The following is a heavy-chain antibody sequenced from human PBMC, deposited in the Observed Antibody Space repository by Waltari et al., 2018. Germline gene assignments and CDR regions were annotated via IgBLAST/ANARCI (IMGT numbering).Heavy chain of an antibody. V-gene: IGHV4-34*01. CDR3: ARVPYYYHYYGMDV. Sequence: QVQLQQWGAGLLKPSETLSLTRAVYGGSFSGYYWSWIRQPPGKGLEWIGEINHSGSTNYIPSLKSRVTISIDTSKNHFSLKLSSVTAADTGVYYCARVPYYYHYYGMDVWGQGTTVTVSS. J-gene: IGHJ6*02. CDR2: INHSGST. CDR1: GGSFSGYY.